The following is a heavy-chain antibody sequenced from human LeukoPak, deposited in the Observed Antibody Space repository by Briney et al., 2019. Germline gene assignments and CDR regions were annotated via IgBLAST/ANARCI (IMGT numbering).Heavy chain of an antibody. CDR3: ARDRITGTTDNWFDP. V-gene: IGHV4-59*01. Sequence: SETLSLTCTVSGGSISSYYWSWIRQPPGKGLEWIGYIYYSGSTNYNPSLKSRVTISVDTSKNQFSLKLSSVTAADTAVYYCARDRITGTTDNWFDPWGQGTLVTVSS. D-gene: IGHD1-14*01. CDR2: IYYSGST. J-gene: IGHJ5*02. CDR1: GGSISSYY.